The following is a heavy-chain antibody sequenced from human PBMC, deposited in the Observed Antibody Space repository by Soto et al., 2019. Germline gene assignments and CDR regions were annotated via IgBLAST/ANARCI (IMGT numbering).Heavy chain of an antibody. CDR1: GGSFSGYY. J-gene: IGHJ4*02. V-gene: IGHV4-34*01. D-gene: IGHD6-25*01. Sequence: SETLSLTCAVYGGSFSGYYWSWIRQPPGKGLEWIGEINHSGSTNYNPSLKSRVTISVDTSKNQFSLKLSSVTAADTAVYYCARWEGEQRHARPFDYWGQGTLVTVSS. CDR3: ARWEGEQRHARPFDY. CDR2: INHSGST.